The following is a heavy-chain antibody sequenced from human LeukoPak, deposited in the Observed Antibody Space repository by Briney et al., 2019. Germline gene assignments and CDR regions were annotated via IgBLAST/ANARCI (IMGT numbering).Heavy chain of an antibody. D-gene: IGHD1-26*01. V-gene: IGHV5-51*01. Sequence: GESLKISCKGSGYSFTSYWIGWVRQMPGKGLEWMGIIYPGDSDTRYSPSFQGQVTISADKSISTAYLQWSSLKASDTAMYYRARFSLVGATPYYFDYWGQGTLVTVSS. J-gene: IGHJ4*02. CDR3: ARFSLVGATPYYFDY. CDR1: GYSFTSYW. CDR2: IYPGDSDT.